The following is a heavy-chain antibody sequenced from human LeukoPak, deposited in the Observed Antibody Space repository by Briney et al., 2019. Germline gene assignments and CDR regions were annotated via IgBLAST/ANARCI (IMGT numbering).Heavy chain of an antibody. J-gene: IGHJ4*02. V-gene: IGHV3-48*02. CDR2: ISSSSSTI. CDR1: GITFSNYG. CDR3: ARGGYSSSWDDTDY. Sequence: GGSLRLSCAASGITFSNYGMSWVRQAPGKGLEWVSYISSSSSTIYYADSVKGRFTISRDNAKNSLYLQMNSLRDEDTAVYYCARGGYSSSWDDTDYWGQGTLVTVSS. D-gene: IGHD6-13*01.